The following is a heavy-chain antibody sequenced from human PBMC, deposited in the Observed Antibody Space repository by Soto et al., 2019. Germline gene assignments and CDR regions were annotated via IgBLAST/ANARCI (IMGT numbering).Heavy chain of an antibody. J-gene: IGHJ5*02. CDR2: ISSSSSYI. CDR3: ARDLGYYGSGSYP. Sequence: PGGSLRLSCAASGFTFSSYSMNWVRQAPGKGLEWVSSISSSSSYIYYADSVKGRFTISRDNAKNSLYLQMNSLRAEDTAVYYCARDLGYYGSGSYPWGQGTLVTVSS. V-gene: IGHV3-21*01. D-gene: IGHD3-10*01. CDR1: GFTFSSYS.